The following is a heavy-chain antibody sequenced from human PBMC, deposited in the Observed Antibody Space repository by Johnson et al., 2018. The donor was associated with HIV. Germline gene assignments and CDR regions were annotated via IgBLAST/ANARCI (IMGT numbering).Heavy chain of an antibody. CDR3: ARGRRIQLWLLADAFDI. CDR2: ISSSGSTI. Sequence: QVQLVESGGGLVKPGGSLRLSCAASGFTFSDYYMSWIRQAPGKGLEWVSYISSSGSTIYYADSVKGRFTISRDNSKNTLYLQMNSLRAEDTAVYYCARGRRIQLWLLADAFDIWGQGTMVTVSS. CDR1: GFTFSDYY. V-gene: IGHV3-11*04. J-gene: IGHJ3*02. D-gene: IGHD5-18*01.